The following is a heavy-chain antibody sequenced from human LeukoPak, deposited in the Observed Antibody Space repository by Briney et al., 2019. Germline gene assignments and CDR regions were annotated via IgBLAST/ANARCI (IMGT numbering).Heavy chain of an antibody. Sequence: SETLSLTCTVSGGSISSYYWSWIRQPPGKGLEWIGYIYYSGSTNYNPSLKSRVTISVDTSKNQFSLKLSSVTAADTAVYYCARVDSSSWYDSWFDPWGQGTLVTVSS. CDR1: GGSISSYY. V-gene: IGHV4-59*01. J-gene: IGHJ5*02. CDR2: IYYSGST. CDR3: ARVDSSSWYDSWFDP. D-gene: IGHD6-13*01.